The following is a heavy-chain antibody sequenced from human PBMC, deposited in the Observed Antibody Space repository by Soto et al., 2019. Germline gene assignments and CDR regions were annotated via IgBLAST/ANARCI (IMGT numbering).Heavy chain of an antibody. Sequence: EVQLLESGGGLVQPGGSLRLSCAASGFTFGNYAMTWVRQAPGKGLEWFSTISGSGGDTLYADSVKGRFNRPRDNSKSTLYLQMNSLRAEDTAPYYCARGGYSRGWASDYWGQRTLVTVSS. CDR1: GFTFGNYA. CDR2: ISGSGGDT. D-gene: IGHD6-19*01. J-gene: IGHJ4*01. V-gene: IGHV3-23*01. CDR3: ARGGYSRGWASDY.